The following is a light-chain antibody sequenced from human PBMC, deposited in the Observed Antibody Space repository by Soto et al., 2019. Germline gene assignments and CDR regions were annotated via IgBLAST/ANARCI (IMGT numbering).Light chain of an antibody. CDR1: QSLLHSNGYNY. V-gene: IGKV2-28*01. J-gene: IGKJ1*01. Sequence: DIVMTQSPLSLPVTPGEPASISCRSSQSLLHSNGYNYLDWYLQKPGQSPQLLIYLGSNRSSGVPERFSGSGSGTDFTLKISRVEAEDVGVYYCMQALQTWTFGQGTKV. CDR2: LGS. CDR3: MQALQTWT.